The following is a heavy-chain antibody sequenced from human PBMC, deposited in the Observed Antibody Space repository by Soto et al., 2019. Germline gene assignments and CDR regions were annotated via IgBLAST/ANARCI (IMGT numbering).Heavy chain of an antibody. CDR3: AREAFVSSTIQQRRYFQH. Sequence: GASVKVSCKASGYTFTGYYMHWVRQAPGQGLEWMGWINPNSGGTNYAQKFQGWVTMTRDTSISTAYMELSRLRSDDTAVYYCAREAFVSSTIQQRRYFQHWGQGTLVTVLL. J-gene: IGHJ1*01. CDR2: INPNSGGT. CDR1: GYTFTGYY. V-gene: IGHV1-2*04. D-gene: IGHD6-25*01.